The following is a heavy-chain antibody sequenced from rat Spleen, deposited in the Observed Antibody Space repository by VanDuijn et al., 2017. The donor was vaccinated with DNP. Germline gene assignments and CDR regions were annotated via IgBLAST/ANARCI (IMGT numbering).Heavy chain of an antibody. J-gene: IGHJ2*01. CDR2: ITSGGTT. CDR3: ATGLYYFDY. CDR1: GFTFSNYD. Sequence: EVQLVESGGGLVQPGRSLKLSCAASGFTFSNYDMAWVRQVPTKGLEWVASITSGGTTNYRDSVKGRFTISRDNAKSTLSLQMDSLRSEDTATYYCATGLYYFDYWGQGVMVTVSS. V-gene: IGHV5S23*01.